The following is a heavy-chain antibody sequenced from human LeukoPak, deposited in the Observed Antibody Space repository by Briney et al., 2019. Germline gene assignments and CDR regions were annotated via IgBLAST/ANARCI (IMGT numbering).Heavy chain of an antibody. CDR2: IGGSDGRT. CDR3: ADPPNADY. CDR1: GFTFSRYA. D-gene: IGHD4/OR15-4a*01. V-gene: IGHV3-23*01. J-gene: IGHJ4*02. Sequence: PGGSLRLSCAASGFTFSRYAMSWVRQAPGKGLEWVSSIGGSDGRTYYAKSVMGQFTISRDNSKNTLSLQMNSLRVEDTAVYFCADPPNADYWGQGTLVTVSS.